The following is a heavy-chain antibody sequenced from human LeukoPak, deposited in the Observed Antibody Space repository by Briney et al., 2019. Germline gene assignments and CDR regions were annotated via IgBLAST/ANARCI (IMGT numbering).Heavy chain of an antibody. CDR3: ARASEWLSIDP. CDR2: IYHSGST. D-gene: IGHD3-3*01. J-gene: IGHJ5*02. V-gene: IGHV4-30-2*01. CDR1: GGSISSGGYS. Sequence: SQTLSLTCAVSGGSISSGGYSWSWIRQPPGKGLEWIVYIYHSGSTYYNPSLKSRVTISVDRSKNQFSLKLSSVTAADTAVYYCARASEWLSIDPWGQGTLVTVSS.